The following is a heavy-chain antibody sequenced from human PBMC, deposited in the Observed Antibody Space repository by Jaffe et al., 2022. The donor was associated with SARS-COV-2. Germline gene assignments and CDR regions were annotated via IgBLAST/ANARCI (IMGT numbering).Heavy chain of an antibody. D-gene: IGHD6-13*01. CDR2: IYYSGST. CDR1: GGSISSGDYY. Sequence: QVQLQESGPGLVKPSQTLSLTCTVSGGSISSGDYYWSWIRQPPGKGLEWIGYIYYSGSTYYNPSLKSRVTISVDTSKNQFSLKLSSVTAADTAVYYCAREQPAAAAVGYFDYWGQGTLVTVSS. J-gene: IGHJ4*02. CDR3: AREQPAAAAVGYFDY. V-gene: IGHV4-30-4*01.